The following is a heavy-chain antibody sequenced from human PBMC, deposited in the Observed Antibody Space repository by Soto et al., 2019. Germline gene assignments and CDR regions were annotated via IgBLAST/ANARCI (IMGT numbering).Heavy chain of an antibody. CDR1: GVTFSSYA. CDR2: ISYDGSNK. CDR3: ARDLYSYGYHYYYGMDV. J-gene: IGHJ6*02. V-gene: IGHV3-30-3*01. Sequence: QVQLVESGGGVVQPGRSLRLSCAASGVTFSSYAMHWVRQAPGKGLEWVAVISYDGSNKYYADSVKGRFTISRDNSKNTLYLQMNSLRAEDTAVYYCARDLYSYGYHYYYGMDVWGQGTTVTVSS. D-gene: IGHD5-18*01.